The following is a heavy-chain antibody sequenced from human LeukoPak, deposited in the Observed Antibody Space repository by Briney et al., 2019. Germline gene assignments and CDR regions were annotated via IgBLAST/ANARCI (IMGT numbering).Heavy chain of an antibody. CDR2: ISAYNGNT. Sequence: ASVKVSCKASGYTFTSYGISWVRQAPGQGLEWTGWISAYNGNTNYAQKLQGRVTMTTDTSTSTAYMELRSLRSDDTAVYYCARVDKDIVVVPAAYLFDYWGQGTLVTVSS. J-gene: IGHJ4*02. V-gene: IGHV1-18*01. CDR3: ARVDKDIVVVPAAYLFDY. D-gene: IGHD2-2*01. CDR1: GYTFTSYG.